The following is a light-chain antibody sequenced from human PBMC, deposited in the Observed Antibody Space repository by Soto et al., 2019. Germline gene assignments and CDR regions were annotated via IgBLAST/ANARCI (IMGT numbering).Light chain of an antibody. Sequence: IKMNQSPSTLSATVRDRVTISCRASQSINKWLAWYQHKPGKAPNLLIYEVSTLHTGVPSRFSGSGSGTEFTLTISSLRPDDFATYYCQHYSGDRATFGQGTKVDI. J-gene: IGKJ1*01. CDR3: QHYSGDRAT. CDR1: QSINKW. CDR2: EVS. V-gene: IGKV1-5*03.